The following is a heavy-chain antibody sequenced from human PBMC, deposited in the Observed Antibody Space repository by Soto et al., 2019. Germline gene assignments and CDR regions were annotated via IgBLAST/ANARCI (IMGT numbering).Heavy chain of an antibody. V-gene: IGHV4-39*01. CDR3: ARQVSSGLHYYYYYGMDV. D-gene: IGHD3-22*01. J-gene: IGHJ6*02. Sequence: SETLSLTCTVSGGSISSSSYYWGWISKPPGKGLEWIGSIYYSGSTYYNPSLKSRVTISVDTSKNQFSLKLSSVTAADTAVYYCARQVSSGLHYYYYYGMDVWGQGTTVTVSS. CDR2: IYYSGST. CDR1: GGSISSSSYY.